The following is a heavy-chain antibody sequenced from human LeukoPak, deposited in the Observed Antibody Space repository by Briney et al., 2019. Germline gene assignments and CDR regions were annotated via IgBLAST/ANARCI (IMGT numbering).Heavy chain of an antibody. CDR1: GFSLSDYY. D-gene: IGHD3-16*01. V-gene: IGHV3-11*04. CDR3: ARGRRGSYYPLQV. J-gene: IGHJ4*02. Sequence: PGGSLRLSCAVSGFSLSDYYMNWVRQAPGKGLEWISYVSSTGRSTYYADSVKGRFTISRDSAKNSVSLQLSSLTAEDTAVYYCARGRRGSYYPLQVWGQGTLVSVSS. CDR2: VSSTGRST.